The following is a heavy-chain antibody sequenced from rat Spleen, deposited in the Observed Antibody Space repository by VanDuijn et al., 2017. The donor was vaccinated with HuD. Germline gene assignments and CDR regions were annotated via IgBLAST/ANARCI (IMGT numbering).Heavy chain of an antibody. CDR2: ISPSGNYT. V-gene: IGHV5-19*01. Sequence: EVQLVETGGGLVQPGRSLELSCVASGFTFSRYWMYWVRQAPPKGLKWVASISPSGNYTFYRDSVKGRFTISRDNAKSTLYLQMDSLRSEDTATYYCATTPGRPFAYWGQGALVTVSS. CDR3: ATTPGRPFAY. J-gene: IGHJ3*01. CDR1: GFTFSRYW. D-gene: IGHD5-1*01.